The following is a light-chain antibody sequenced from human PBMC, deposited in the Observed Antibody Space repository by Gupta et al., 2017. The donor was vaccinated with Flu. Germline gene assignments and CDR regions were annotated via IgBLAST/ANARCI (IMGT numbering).Light chain of an antibody. Sequence: QSVLTKPPSVSGAPGQRGTISCTGSSSNIGAGYDVHWYQQLPGTAPKLLIYGNSHRPSGVPDRFSGSKSGTSTPLAIPVVQAEDEADYYCQSYDSSLSGVVFGGGTKLTVL. J-gene: IGLJ2*01. V-gene: IGLV1-40*01. CDR3: QSYDSSLSGVV. CDR2: GNS. CDR1: SSNIGAGYD.